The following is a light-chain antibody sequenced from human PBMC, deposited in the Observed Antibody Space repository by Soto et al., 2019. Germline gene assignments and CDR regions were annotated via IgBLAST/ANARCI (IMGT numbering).Light chain of an antibody. CDR2: DAS. CDR1: QTISTW. V-gene: IGKV1-5*01. CDR3: QPYNSYSWT. J-gene: IGKJ1*01. Sequence: DIQVNQSPPTLSASVGDSATITCRASQTISTWMAWYQQKPGKAPKLLVYDASTLQSGVASRFSGSGSGTDFTLTIRIMQSEELAVYDCQPYNSYSWTVGKGTQGEIK.